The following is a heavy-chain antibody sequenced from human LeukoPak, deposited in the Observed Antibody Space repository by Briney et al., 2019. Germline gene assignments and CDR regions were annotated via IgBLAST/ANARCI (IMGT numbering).Heavy chain of an antibody. V-gene: IGHV3-33*01. CDR2: IWYDGSNK. J-gene: IGHJ4*02. CDR3: ARGKAMVIFDY. Sequence: PGRSLRLSCAASGFTFSSYGMHWVRQAPGKGLEWVAVIWYDGSNKYYADSVKGRSTISRDNSKNTLYLQMNSLRAEDTAVYYCARGKAMVIFDYWGQGTLVTVSS. D-gene: IGHD5-18*01. CDR1: GFTFSSYG.